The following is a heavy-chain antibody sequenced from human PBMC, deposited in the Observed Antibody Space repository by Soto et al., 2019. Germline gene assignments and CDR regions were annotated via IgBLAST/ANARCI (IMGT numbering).Heavy chain of an antibody. CDR3: VKNSGGLNT. Sequence: QLLQSGGGLVQPGGSLTLSCAASGFTFGTTDMSWVRQAPGEGLEWVSTIDGSGGITYYADSVKGRFTISRDNSRNTVYLQINSLRGDDTALYYCVKNSGGLNTWGQGALVTVSS. J-gene: IGHJ5*02. D-gene: IGHD3-10*01. CDR1: GFTFGTTD. CDR2: IDGSGGIT. V-gene: IGHV3-23*01.